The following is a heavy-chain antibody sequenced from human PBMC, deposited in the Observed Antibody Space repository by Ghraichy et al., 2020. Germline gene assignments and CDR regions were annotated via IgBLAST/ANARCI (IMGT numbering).Heavy chain of an antibody. CDR1: GYTFTGYY. J-gene: IGHJ6*02. D-gene: IGHD6-19*01. V-gene: IGHV1-2*02. CDR2: INPNSGGT. Sequence: ASVKVSCKASGYTFTGYYMHWVRQAPGQGLEWMGWINPNSGGTKYAQKFQGRVTMTRDTSISTAYMELSRLRSDDTAVYYCARDLSTSVAGTPLPWGQGTKVTVSS. CDR3: ARDLSTSVAGTPLP.